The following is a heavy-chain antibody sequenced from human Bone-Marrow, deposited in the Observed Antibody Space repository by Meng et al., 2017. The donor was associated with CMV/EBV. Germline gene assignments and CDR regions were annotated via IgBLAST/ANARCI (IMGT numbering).Heavy chain of an antibody. CDR1: GFTFDDYA. CDR2: ISWNSGSI. D-gene: IGHD6-6*01. J-gene: IGHJ6*02. CDR3: VSEQLDYYYGMDV. Sequence: SLKISCAASGFTFDDYAMHWVRQAPGKGLEWVSGISWNSGSIGYADSVKGRFTISRDNAKNSLYLQMNSLRAEDTALYYCVSEQLDYYYGMDVWGQGTTVTVSS. V-gene: IGHV3-9*01.